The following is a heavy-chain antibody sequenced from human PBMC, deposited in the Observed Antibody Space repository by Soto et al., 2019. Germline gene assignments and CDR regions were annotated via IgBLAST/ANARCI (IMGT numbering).Heavy chain of an antibody. J-gene: IGHJ6*02. Sequence: ASVKVSCKASGYTFTSYGISWVRQAPGQGLEWMGWISAYNGNTNYAQKLQGRVTMTTDTSTSTAYMELRSLRSDDTAVYYCARENYDFWSGYYPYYGMDVWSQGTTVTVSS. V-gene: IGHV1-18*04. D-gene: IGHD3-3*01. CDR1: GYTFTSYG. CDR2: ISAYNGNT. CDR3: ARENYDFWSGYYPYYGMDV.